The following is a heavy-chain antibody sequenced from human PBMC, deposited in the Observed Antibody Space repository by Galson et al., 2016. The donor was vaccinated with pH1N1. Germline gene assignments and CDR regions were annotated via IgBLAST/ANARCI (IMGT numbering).Heavy chain of an antibody. CDR2: IHYSGST. J-gene: IGHJ4*02. D-gene: IGHD4-17*01. CDR1: GDSVSSEIW. Sequence: ETLSLTCIVSGDSVSSEIWWTWVRQPPGKALEWIGEIHYSGSTNFHPALGSRVAMSVDVSRNIFSLDLGSVTAADTAVYYCAKGRHYGDSQPFDYWGQGILVTVSS. CDR3: AKGRHYGDSQPFDY. V-gene: IGHV4-4*02.